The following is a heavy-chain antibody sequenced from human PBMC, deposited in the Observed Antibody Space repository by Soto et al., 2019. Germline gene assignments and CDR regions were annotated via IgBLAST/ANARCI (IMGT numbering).Heavy chain of an antibody. J-gene: IGHJ4*02. CDR1: GFTFSRYA. D-gene: IGHD2-2*01. CDR2: ISGSGGST. Sequence: PGGSLRLSCAASGFTFSRYAMSWVRQAPGKGLEWVSAISGSGGSTYYADSVKGRFTISRDNSKNTLYLQMNSLRAEDTAVYYCARLYCSSTSCSYYFDYWGQGTLVTVSS. CDR3: ARLYCSSTSCSYYFDY. V-gene: IGHV3-23*01.